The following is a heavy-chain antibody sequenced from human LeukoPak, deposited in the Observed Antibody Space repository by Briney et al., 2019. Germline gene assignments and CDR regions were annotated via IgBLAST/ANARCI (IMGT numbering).Heavy chain of an antibody. V-gene: IGHV3-30*18. Sequence: SLRLSCAAXGFTFXSYGMHWVRQAPGKGLEWVAVISYDGSNKYYADSVKGLFTIPRDNSKNTLYLQMNSLRAEDTAVYYCAKLNYDSSGYYQGGGDAFDIWGQGTMVTVSS. CDR2: ISYDGSNK. CDR1: GFTFXSYG. CDR3: AKLNYDSSGYYQGGGDAFDI. J-gene: IGHJ3*02. D-gene: IGHD3-22*01.